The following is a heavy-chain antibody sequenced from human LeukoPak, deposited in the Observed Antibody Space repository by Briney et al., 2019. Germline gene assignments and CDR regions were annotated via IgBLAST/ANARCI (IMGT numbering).Heavy chain of an antibody. CDR3: AREERDGYNYYWYFDL. V-gene: IGHV3-66*01. CDR2: SGGST. CDR1: EFSVGSNY. J-gene: IGHJ2*01. Sequence: GGSLRLSCAASEFSVGSNYMTWVRQAPGKGLEWVSLSGGSTYYADSVKGRFTISRDNAKNSLYLQMNSLRAEDTAVYYCAREERDGYNYYWYFDLWGRGTLVTVSS. D-gene: IGHD5-24*01.